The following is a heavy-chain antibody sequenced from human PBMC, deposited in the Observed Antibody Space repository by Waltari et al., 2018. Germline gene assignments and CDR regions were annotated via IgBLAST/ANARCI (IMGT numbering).Heavy chain of an antibody. Sequence: EVQLVESGGGLVQPGGSLRPSCAASGFTFSSYWMPWVRQAPGKGLVWVSRINSDGSSTSYADSVKGRFTISRDNAKNTLYLQMNSLRAEDTAVYYCASSSSWYYYYYMDVWGKGTTVTVSS. J-gene: IGHJ6*03. CDR3: ASSSSWYYYYYMDV. CDR1: GFTFSSYW. V-gene: IGHV3-74*01. D-gene: IGHD6-13*01. CDR2: INSDGSST.